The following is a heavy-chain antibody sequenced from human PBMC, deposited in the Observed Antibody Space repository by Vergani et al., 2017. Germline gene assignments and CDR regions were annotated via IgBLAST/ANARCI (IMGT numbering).Heavy chain of an antibody. CDR3: AVRGYSYGLFDY. V-gene: IGHV4-34*01. Sequence: QVQLQQWGAGLLKPSETLSLTCAVYGGSFSGYYWSWIRQPPGQGLEWFGEINHSGSTNYNPSLKSRVTISVDTSKIQLALKLSSVTAADTAVYYCAVRGYSYGLFDYWGQGTLVTVSS. D-gene: IGHD5-18*01. J-gene: IGHJ4*02. CDR1: GGSFSGYY. CDR2: INHSGST.